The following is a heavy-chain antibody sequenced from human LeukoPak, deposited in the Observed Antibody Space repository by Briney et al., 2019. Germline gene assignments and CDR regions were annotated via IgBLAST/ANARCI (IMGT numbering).Heavy chain of an antibody. V-gene: IGHV4-34*01. D-gene: IGHD3-10*01. CDR2: IYYSGST. CDR3: AKRGRYGSGNKGHCDY. Sequence: SETLSLTCAVYGGSFSGYYWSWIRQPPGKGLEWIGSIYYSGSTYYNPSLKSRVTISVDTSKNQFSLKLSSVTAADTAVYYCAKRGRYGSGNKGHCDYWGQGTLVTVSS. CDR1: GGSFSGYY. J-gene: IGHJ4*02.